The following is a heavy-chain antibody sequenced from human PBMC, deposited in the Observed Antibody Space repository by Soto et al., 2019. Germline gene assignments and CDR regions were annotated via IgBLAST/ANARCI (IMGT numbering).Heavy chain of an antibody. CDR2: AFYTGVT. J-gene: IGHJ4*02. V-gene: IGHV4-59*01. Sequence: SETLSLTCAVSGGSMSSYYWTWVRQSPGKALEWIGYAFYTGVTKYNPSLNSRLTISMDTSKNLLSLRLTSVTAADTALYYCARGAAGIATFDYWGQGILVTVSS. CDR3: ARGAAGIATFDY. CDR1: GGSMSSYY. D-gene: IGHD6-13*01.